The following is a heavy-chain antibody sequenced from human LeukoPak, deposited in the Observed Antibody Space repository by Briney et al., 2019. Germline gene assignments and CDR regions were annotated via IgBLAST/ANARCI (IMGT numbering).Heavy chain of an antibody. CDR1: GGSFSGYY. D-gene: IGHD4-23*01. CDR2: INHSGST. CDR3: ASSTTAVTRFVKN. J-gene: IGHJ1*01. Sequence: SETPSLTCAVYGGSFSGYYWSWIRQPPGKGLEWIGEINHSGSTNYNPSLKSRVTISVDTSKNQFSLKLSSVTAADAAVYYCASSTTAVTRFVKNWGQGTLVSVSS. V-gene: IGHV4-34*01.